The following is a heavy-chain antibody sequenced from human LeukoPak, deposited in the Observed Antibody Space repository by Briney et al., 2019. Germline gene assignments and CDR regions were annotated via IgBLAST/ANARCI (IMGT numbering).Heavy chain of an antibody. D-gene: IGHD3-9*01. Sequence: PGGPLRFSCAASGFTFEDYAMMGGRQVPGKGLAWVSGINWVGGSTDYADSVKGRFTISRDNAKNSLYLQMNSLRDEDTASYYCVRAVLRYSMPTWFDPWGQGTLVTVPS. J-gene: IGHJ5*02. CDR2: INWVGGST. CDR1: GFTFEDYA. V-gene: IGHV3-20*04. CDR3: VRAVLRYSMPTWFDP.